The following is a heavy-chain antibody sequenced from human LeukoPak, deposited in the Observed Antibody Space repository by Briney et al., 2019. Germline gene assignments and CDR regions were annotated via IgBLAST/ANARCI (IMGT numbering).Heavy chain of an antibody. CDR2: ISGSGGST. Sequence: GESLRLACPPDAFTFSSNAMSWVRQAPGKGLEWVSAISGSGGSTYYADSVKGRFTISRDNSKNTLYLQMNSLSAEDTAVYYCAKPHTTGNNYYYYMDVWGKGPTVTVSS. V-gene: IGHV3-23*01. CDR1: AFTFSSNA. J-gene: IGHJ6*03. CDR3: AKPHTTGNNYYYYMDV. D-gene: IGHD1-1*01.